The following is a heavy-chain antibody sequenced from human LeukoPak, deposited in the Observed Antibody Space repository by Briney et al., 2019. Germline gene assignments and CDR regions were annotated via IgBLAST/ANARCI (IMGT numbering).Heavy chain of an antibody. CDR3: AKSSGVTIFGVVDNAFDI. Sequence: GGSLRLSCAASGFTFSSYAMSWVRQAPGKGLEWVSAISGSGGSTYYADSVKGRFTISRDNSKNTLYLQMNSLRAEATAVYYCAKSSGVTIFGVVDNAFDIWGQGTMVTVSS. CDR2: ISGSGGST. V-gene: IGHV3-23*01. D-gene: IGHD3-3*01. J-gene: IGHJ3*02. CDR1: GFTFSSYA.